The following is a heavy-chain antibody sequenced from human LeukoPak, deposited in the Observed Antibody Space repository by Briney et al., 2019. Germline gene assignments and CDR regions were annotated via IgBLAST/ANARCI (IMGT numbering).Heavy chain of an antibody. Sequence: GGSLRLSCAASGFTLSSYAMSWVRQAPGKGLEWVSIISGSGDSTFYADSVKGRFTISRDNSKNTLYLQMSTLRAEDTAVYYCAKDGDYYGSGGVDYWGQGTLVTVSS. CDR2: ISGSGDST. J-gene: IGHJ4*02. CDR3: AKDGDYYGSGGVDY. V-gene: IGHV3-23*01. CDR1: GFTLSSYA. D-gene: IGHD3-10*01.